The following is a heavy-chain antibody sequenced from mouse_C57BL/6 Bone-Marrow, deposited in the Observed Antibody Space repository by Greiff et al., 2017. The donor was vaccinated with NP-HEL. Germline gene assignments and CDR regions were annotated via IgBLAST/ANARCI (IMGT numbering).Heavy chain of an antibody. CDR2: IWRGGST. J-gene: IGHJ2*01. CDR3: AKSGAYYIDY. V-gene: IGHV2-5*01. CDR1: GFSLTSYG. Sequence: QVQLKQSGPGLVQPSQSLSITCTVSGFSLTSYGVHWVRQSPGKGLEWLGVIWRGGSTDSNAAFMSRLSITKDNSKSQVFLKRNSRQADDTAIYYWAKSGAYYIDYWGQGTTLTVSS.